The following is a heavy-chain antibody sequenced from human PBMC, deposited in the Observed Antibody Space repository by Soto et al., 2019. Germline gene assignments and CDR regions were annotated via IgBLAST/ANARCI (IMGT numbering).Heavy chain of an antibody. D-gene: IGHD2-2*01. CDR2: ISGSGGST. J-gene: IGHJ4*02. Sequence: TGGSLRLSCASSGFTFSSYAMSWVRQTPGEGLEWVSAISGSGGSTYYADSVKGRFTISRDNSKNTVYLQMNSLRAEDTAVYYCAKARGSSTPAPGSYWGQGTLVTVSS. V-gene: IGHV3-23*01. CDR1: GFTFSSYA. CDR3: AKARGSSTPAPGSY.